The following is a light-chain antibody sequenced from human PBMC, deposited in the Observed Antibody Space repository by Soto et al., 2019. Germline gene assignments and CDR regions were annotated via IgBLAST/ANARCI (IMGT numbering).Light chain of an antibody. J-gene: IGLJ3*02. Sequence: QSALTQPASVSGSPGQSITISCTGTSNDVGGYAYVSWYQQYPGKAPKLVISEVSNRPAGVAHRFSGSRSGNTAALTISGRQAEDEADYHCCSYTGNTTPVFGGGTKLTVL. CDR1: SNDVGGYAY. CDR2: EVS. V-gene: IGLV2-14*01. CDR3: CSYTGNTTPV.